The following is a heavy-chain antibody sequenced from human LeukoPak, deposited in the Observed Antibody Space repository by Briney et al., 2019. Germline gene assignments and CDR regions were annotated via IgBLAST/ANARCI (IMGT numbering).Heavy chain of an antibody. J-gene: IGHJ6*03. D-gene: IGHD2-2*01. V-gene: IGHV4-59*01. CDR2: IYYSGST. CDR3: ARATTSSRLGYSLDV. CDR1: GGSISRYY. Sequence: SEALSVTCTVSGGSISRYYWSWIRQPPGKGLEWVGYIYYSGSTNYNPSLKSRVTISVDTSKNQFSLKLSSVTAADTALYYCARATTSSRLGYSLDVWGKETPVTVSS.